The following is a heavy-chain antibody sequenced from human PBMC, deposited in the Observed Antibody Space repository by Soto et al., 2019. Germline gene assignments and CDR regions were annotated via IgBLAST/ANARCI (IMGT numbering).Heavy chain of an antibody. CDR1: GGSISSGDYY. CDR2: IYYSGST. J-gene: IGHJ3*02. V-gene: IGHV4-30-4*01. CDR3: ARASNGGDAFDI. Sequence: PSETLSLTCTVSGGSISSGDYYWSWIRQPPGKGLEWIGYIYYSGSTYYNPSLKSRVTISVDTSKNQFSLKLSSVTAADTAVYYCARASNGGDAFDIWGQGTMVTV. D-gene: IGHD2-8*01.